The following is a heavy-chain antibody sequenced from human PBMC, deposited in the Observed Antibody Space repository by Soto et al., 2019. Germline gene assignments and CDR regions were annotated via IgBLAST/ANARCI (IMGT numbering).Heavy chain of an antibody. J-gene: IGHJ4*02. V-gene: IGHV3-30-3*01. Sequence: GGSLRLSCTASGFTFSNYGMHWVRQAPGKGLKWVAVISYDGSNKYYADSVKGRFTISRDNSKNTLYLQMNSLRAEDTAVYYFARGRAYLGGDFDYWCQGTLVTVSS. CDR1: GFTFSNYG. CDR2: ISYDGSNK. D-gene: IGHD3-16*01. CDR3: ARGRAYLGGDFDY.